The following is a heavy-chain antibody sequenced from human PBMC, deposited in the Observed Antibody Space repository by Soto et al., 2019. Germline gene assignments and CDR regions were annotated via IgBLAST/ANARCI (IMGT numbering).Heavy chain of an antibody. V-gene: IGHV3-21*01. CDR2: ISSTTNYI. Sequence: PGGSLRLSCAASGFTFTRYSMNWVRQAPGKGLEWVSSISSTTNYIYYADSVKGRFTISRDNAKNSVYLQVNNLRDEDTAVYYCARDWDIVILSVPIPNYNYGMDVWGQGTTVTVSS. CDR3: ARDWDIVILSVPIPNYNYGMDV. CDR1: GFTFTRYS. D-gene: IGHD2-15*01. J-gene: IGHJ6*02.